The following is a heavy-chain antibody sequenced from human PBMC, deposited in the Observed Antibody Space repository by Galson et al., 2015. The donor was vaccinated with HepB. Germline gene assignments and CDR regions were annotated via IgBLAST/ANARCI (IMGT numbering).Heavy chain of an antibody. CDR3: ARRNGGGYYDFDY. V-gene: IGHV4-39*01. Sequence: ETLSLTCTVSGGSISSQSHFWGWIRQPPGKGLEWIGTIYYSGGTYFNPSLKSRVTISVDTSKNQFSLKLSSVTAADTAIYYCARRNGGGYYDFDYWGQGTLVTVSS. J-gene: IGHJ4*02. D-gene: IGHD1-26*01. CDR2: IYYSGGT. CDR1: GGSISSQSHF.